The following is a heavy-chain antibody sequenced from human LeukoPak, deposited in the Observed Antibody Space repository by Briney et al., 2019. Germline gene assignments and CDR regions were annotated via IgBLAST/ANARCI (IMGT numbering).Heavy chain of an antibody. V-gene: IGHV4-34*01. D-gene: IGHD7-27*01. Sequence: PSETLSLTCAVYGGSFSGYYWSWIRQPPGKGLEWIGEINHSGSTNYNPSLKSRVTISVDTSKNQFSLKLSSVTAADTAVYYCAREAGEGLDYWGQGTLVTVSS. CDR2: INHSGST. J-gene: IGHJ4*02. CDR3: AREAGEGLDY. CDR1: GGSFSGYY.